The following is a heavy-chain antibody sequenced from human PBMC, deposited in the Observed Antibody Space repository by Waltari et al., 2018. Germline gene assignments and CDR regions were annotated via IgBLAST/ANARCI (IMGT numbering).Heavy chain of an antibody. CDR2: INHSGST. J-gene: IGHJ4*02. D-gene: IGHD3-10*01. V-gene: IGHV4-34*01. CDR3: ARLGEYYYGSGSYFDY. CDR1: GGSFSGYY. Sequence: QVQLQQWGAGLLKPSETLSLTCAVYGGSFSGYYWSWIRQPPGKGLEWIGEINHSGSTNYNPSLKSRVTISVDTSKNQFSLKLSSVTAADTAVYYCARLGEYYYGSGSYFDYWGQGTLVTVSS.